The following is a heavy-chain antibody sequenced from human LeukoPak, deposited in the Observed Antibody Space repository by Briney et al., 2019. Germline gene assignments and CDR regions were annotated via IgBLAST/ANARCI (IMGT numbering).Heavy chain of an antibody. CDR3: ASDYYVYQLPDAFDI. V-gene: IGHV3-30-3*01. J-gene: IGHJ3*02. CDR1: GFTFSSYA. Sequence: GRSLRLSCAASGFTFSSYAMHWVRQAPGKGLEWVAVISYDGSNKYYADSVKGRFTISRNNSKNTLYLQMNSLRAEDTAVYYCASDYYVYQLPDAFDIWGQGTKVTVSS. CDR2: ISYDGSNK. D-gene: IGHD3-10*02.